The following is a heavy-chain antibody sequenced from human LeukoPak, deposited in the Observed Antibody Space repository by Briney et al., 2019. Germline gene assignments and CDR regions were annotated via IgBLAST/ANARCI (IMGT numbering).Heavy chain of an antibody. CDR3: AREVVAAPGTVDY. D-gene: IGHD6-13*01. V-gene: IGHV4-59*01. CDR1: GGSFSGYY. Sequence: SETLSLTCGVSGGSFSGYYWNWIRQPPGKGLEWIGYIYYSGSTNYNPSLKSRVTISVDTSKNQFSLKLSSVTAADTAVYYCAREVVAAPGTVDYWGQGTLVTVSS. J-gene: IGHJ4*01. CDR2: IYYSGST.